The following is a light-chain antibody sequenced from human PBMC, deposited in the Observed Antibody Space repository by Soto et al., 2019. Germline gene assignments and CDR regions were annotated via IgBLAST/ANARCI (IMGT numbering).Light chain of an antibody. V-gene: IGLV2-23*02. Sequence: QSVLTQPASVSGSPGQSITISCTGTSSDVGSYNLVSWYQQHPGKAPKLMIYEVNKRPSGVSNRFSGSKSGNTASLTISGLQAEDEADYYCCSYAGSSANWVFGGGTKVTVL. CDR3: CSYAGSSANWV. CDR2: EVN. J-gene: IGLJ3*02. CDR1: SSDVGSYNL.